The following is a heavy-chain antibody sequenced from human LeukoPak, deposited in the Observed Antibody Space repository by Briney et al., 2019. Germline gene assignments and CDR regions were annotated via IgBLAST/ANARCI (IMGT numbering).Heavy chain of an antibody. CDR1: ESTFADYG. D-gene: IGHD6-13*01. V-gene: IGHV3-20*04. CDR3: ARDLSASWYSLGS. J-gene: IGHJ4*02. CDR2: INWKGDET. Sequence: GESLRLSCTDSESTFADYGMSWVRQAPGKGLEWVCGINWKGDETAYADSVKGRFTISRDNAKNSLYLQMKSLRAEDTALYYCARDLSASWYSLGSWGQGTLVTVSS.